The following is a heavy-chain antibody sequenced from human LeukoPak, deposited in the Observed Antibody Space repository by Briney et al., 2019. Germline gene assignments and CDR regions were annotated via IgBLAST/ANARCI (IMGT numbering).Heavy chain of an antibody. D-gene: IGHD1-26*01. CDR2: ISGSGGST. J-gene: IGHJ4*02. CDR1: GFTSSSYA. Sequence: GGSLRLSCAASGFTSSSYAMSWVRQAPGKGLEWVSGISGSGGSTYYADSVGRFSISRDNSNNTLYLQLTSLRADDTAVYYCAKEGRGMGAATMDYWGQGTLVTVSS. CDR3: AKEGRGMGAATMDY. V-gene: IGHV3-23*01.